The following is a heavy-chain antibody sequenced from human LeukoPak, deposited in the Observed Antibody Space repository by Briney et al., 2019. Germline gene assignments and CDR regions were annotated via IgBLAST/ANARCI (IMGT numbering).Heavy chain of an antibody. CDR3: ARARGGWLRSMAPDY. Sequence: SETLSLTCAVYGGSISGYYWSWIRQPPGKGLEWIGEINHSGSTNYNPSLKSRVTISVDTSKNQFSLKLSSVTAADTAVYYCARARGGWLRSMAPDYWGQGTLVTVSS. CDR2: INHSGST. D-gene: IGHD5-12*01. J-gene: IGHJ4*02. CDR1: GGSISGYY. V-gene: IGHV4-34*01.